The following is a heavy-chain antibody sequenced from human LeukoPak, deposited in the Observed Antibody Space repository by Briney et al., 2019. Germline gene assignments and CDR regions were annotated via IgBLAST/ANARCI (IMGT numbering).Heavy chain of an antibody. CDR2: IIPIFGTA. V-gene: IGHV1-69*05. Sequence: ASVKVSCKASGGTFSSYAISWVRQAPGQGLEWMGGIIPIFGTANYAQKFQGRVTITRDTSASTAYMELSSLRSEDTAVYYCARDGYYDSSGYLRYWGQGTLVTVSS. CDR3: ARDGYYDSSGYLRY. CDR1: GGTFSSYA. J-gene: IGHJ4*02. D-gene: IGHD3-22*01.